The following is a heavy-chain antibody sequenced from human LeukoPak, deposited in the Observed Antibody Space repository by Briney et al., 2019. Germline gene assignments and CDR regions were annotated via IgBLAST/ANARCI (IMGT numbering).Heavy chain of an antibody. CDR2: MNPNTGAT. J-gene: IGHJ4*02. V-gene: IGHV1-2*02. Sequence: ASVTVSCKPSGYTFTVYYLHWVRQAPGQALEWMGWMNPNTGATIYAQKFQGRVTMSRDTSISTAYMELTSLRSDDTAVYYCARDRVGSGWPRPWYFEFWGQGTLVAVSS. CDR3: ARDRVGSGWPRPWYFEF. CDR1: GYTFTVYY. D-gene: IGHD6-19*01.